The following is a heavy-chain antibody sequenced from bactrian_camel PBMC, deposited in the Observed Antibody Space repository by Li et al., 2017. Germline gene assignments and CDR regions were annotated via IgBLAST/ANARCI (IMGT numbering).Heavy chain of an antibody. Sequence: HVQLVESGGGLVQPGGSLRLSCAASGFTFSSYYMSWVRQAPGKGLEWVSSIYGDGSNTYYADSVKGRFTISRDNAKNMLYLQMNSLKSEDTALYYCAKFPSVVRPAEYNYWGQGTQVTVS. D-gene: IGHD2*01. J-gene: IGHJ4*01. CDR1: GFTFSSYY. CDR2: IYGDGSNT. CDR3: AKFPSVVRPAEYNY. V-gene: IGHV3-2*01.